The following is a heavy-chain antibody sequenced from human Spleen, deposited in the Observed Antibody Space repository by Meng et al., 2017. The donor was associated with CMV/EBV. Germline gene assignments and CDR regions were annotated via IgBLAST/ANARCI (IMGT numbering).Heavy chain of an antibody. CDR2: TSGDGSST. V-gene: IGHV3-74*01. CDR3: AKYSAVGERLYYFDY. Sequence: GESLKISCAASGFTFSRYWMHWVRQAPGKGLVWVSRTSGDGSSTGYADSVKGRFTTSRDNAKNTVYLQMNSLRAEDTAVYYCAKYSAVGERLYYFDYWGQGTLVTVSS. J-gene: IGHJ4*02. CDR1: GFTFSRYW. D-gene: IGHD2-21*01.